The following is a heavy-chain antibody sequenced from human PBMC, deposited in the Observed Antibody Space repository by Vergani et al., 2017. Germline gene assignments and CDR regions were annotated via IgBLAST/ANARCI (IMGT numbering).Heavy chain of an antibody. V-gene: IGHV3-43D*03. CDR1: GFTFDDYA. Sequence: EVQLVESGGVVVPPGGSLRLSCAASGFTFDDYAMHWVRQVSGKGLEWVSLISWDGGSTYYADSVKGRFTISRDNSKNSLYLQMNSLRAEDTALYYCAKDFDSGIYSWGFDSWGQGTLVTVSS. CDR3: AKDFDSGIYSWGFDS. CDR2: ISWDGGST. D-gene: IGHD1-26*01. J-gene: IGHJ4*02.